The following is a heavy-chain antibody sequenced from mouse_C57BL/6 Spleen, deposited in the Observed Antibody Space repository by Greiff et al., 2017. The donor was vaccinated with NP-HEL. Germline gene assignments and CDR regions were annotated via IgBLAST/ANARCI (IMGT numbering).Heavy chain of an antibody. CDR1: GFTFSSYA. D-gene: IGHD2-5*01. Sequence: EVMLVESGEGLVKPGGSLKLSCAASGFTFSSYAMSWVRQTPEKRLEWVAYISSGGDYIYYADTVKGRFTISRDNARNTLYLQMRSLKSEDTAMYYCARLDYSNYFDYWGQGTTLTVSS. CDR3: ARLDYSNYFDY. V-gene: IGHV5S21*01. CDR2: ISSGGDYI. J-gene: IGHJ2*01.